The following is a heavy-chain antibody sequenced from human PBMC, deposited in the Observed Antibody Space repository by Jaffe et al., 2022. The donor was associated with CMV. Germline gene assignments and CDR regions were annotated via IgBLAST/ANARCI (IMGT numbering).Heavy chain of an antibody. J-gene: IGHJ6*03. CDR3: AKRQRAPGYCSGGSCYSGLYYYYYMDV. V-gene: IGHV3-23*04. D-gene: IGHD2-15*01. Sequence: EVQLVESGGGLVQPGGSLRLSCAASGFTFSSYAMSWVRQAPGKGLEWVSAISGSGGSTYYADSVKGRFTISRDNSKNTLYLQMNSLRAEDTAVYYCAKRQRAPGYCSGGSCYSGLYYYYYMDVWGKGTTVTVSS. CDR1: GFTFSSYA. CDR2: ISGSGGST.